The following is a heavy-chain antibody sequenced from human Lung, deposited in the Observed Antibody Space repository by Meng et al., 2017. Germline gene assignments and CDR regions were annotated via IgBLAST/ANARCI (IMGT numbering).Heavy chain of an antibody. CDR2: IYNSGST. V-gene: IGHV4-30-4*01. J-gene: IGHJ2*01. Sequence: QVQLQELCPGLVKPSQTLSLPGTVSGGSISSSNYYGSWIRQPPGKCLEWSGHIYNSGSTYYNPSLKSRITISVDTSKNQFSLKLSSVTAADTAVYYCARGQKGYFDLWGRGTLVTVSS. CDR1: GGSISSSNYY. CDR3: ARGQKGYFDL.